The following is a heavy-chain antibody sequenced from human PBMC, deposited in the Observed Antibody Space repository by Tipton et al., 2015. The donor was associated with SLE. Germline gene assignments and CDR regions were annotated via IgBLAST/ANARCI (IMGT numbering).Heavy chain of an antibody. D-gene: IGHD3-10*01. Sequence: TLSLTCSVSGGSISTSTYYWAWLRQPPGKGLEWLGSIYYSGGTYYNPSLKSRVSISLDRSKNQFSLKLTSVIAADTAVYYCARRPSTYMVQGVEYYFDSWGQGTLVTVSS. CDR1: GGSISTSTYY. V-gene: IGHV4-39*07. CDR2: IYYSGGT. J-gene: IGHJ4*02. CDR3: ARRPSTYMVQGVEYYFDS.